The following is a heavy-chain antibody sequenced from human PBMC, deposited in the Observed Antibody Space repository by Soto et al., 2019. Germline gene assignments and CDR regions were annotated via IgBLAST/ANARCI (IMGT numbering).Heavy chain of an antibody. Sequence: QVQLVQSGAEVKKPGASVKVSCKASGYSCTSYGLSWVRQAPGQGLEWMGWISAYNGNTNYGQKLQGRVTMTTDTSTSIAYTELRSLRSDDTAVYYCARSGSSAYYLDYWGQGTLVTVSS. J-gene: IGHJ4*02. D-gene: IGHD3-22*01. CDR1: GYSCTSYG. CDR3: ARSGSSAYYLDY. CDR2: ISAYNGNT. V-gene: IGHV1-18*01.